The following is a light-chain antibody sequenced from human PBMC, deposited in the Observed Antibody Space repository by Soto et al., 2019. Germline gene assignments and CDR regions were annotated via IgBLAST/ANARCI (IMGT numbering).Light chain of an antibody. J-gene: IGLJ1*01. CDR2: DVT. V-gene: IGLV2-14*01. Sequence: QSALTQPASVSGSPGQSITISCTVINSDVGGYNYVSWYQQHPGKAPKLMIYDVTNRPSGVSNRFSASKSGNTASLTVSGLQAEDEADYYCSSYTSSTAQVFGTGTKVTVL. CDR1: NSDVGGYNY. CDR3: SSYTSSTAQV.